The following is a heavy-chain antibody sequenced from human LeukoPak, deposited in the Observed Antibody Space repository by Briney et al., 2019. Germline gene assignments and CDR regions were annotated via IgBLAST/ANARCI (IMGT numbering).Heavy chain of an antibody. J-gene: IGHJ4*02. V-gene: IGHV3-33*01. CDR3: ARDGRGYCSSTSCSDY. CDR2: IWYDGSNK. CDR1: GFTFSSYG. D-gene: IGHD2-2*01. Sequence: GGSLRLSCAASGFTFSSYGMHWVRQAPGKGLEWVAVIWYDGSNKYYADSVKGRFTISRDNSKNTLYLQMNSLRAEDTAVYYCARDGRGYCSSTSCSDYWGQGTLVTVSS.